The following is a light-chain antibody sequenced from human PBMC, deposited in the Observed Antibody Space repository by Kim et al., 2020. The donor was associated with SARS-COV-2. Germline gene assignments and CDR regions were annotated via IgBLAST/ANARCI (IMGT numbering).Light chain of an antibody. CDR2: AAS. Sequence: EVVLTQSPGTLSLSPGERATLSCRASQSVSIVWYQQKFGQAPRLLIYAASRRITGIPDRFSGSGSGTDFTLTISRLEPEDFAVYYCQQYGSSPEITFGPGTKVDIK. CDR1: QSVS. J-gene: IGKJ3*01. CDR3: QQYGSSPEIT. V-gene: IGKV3-20*01.